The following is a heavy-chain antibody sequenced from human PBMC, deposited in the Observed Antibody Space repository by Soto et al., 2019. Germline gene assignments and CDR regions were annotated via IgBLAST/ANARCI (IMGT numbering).Heavy chain of an antibody. D-gene: IGHD6-19*01. J-gene: IGHJ6*02. Sequence: KQSPTLSLTCAISGDSVSSNSAAWNWIRQSPSRGLEWLGRTYYRSKWYNDYAVSVKSRITINPDTSKNQFSLQLNSVTPEDTAVYYCARDQWRGGSYYYGMDVWGQGTTVTVSS. CDR3: ARDQWRGGSYYYGMDV. CDR1: GDSVSSNSAA. CDR2: TYYRSKWYN. V-gene: IGHV6-1*01.